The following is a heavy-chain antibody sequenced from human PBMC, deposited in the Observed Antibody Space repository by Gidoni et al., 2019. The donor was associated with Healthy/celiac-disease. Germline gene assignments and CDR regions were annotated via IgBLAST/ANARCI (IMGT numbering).Heavy chain of an antibody. D-gene: IGHD1-1*01. Sequence: QVQLVQSGAEVKKPGASVKVSCKASGYTFTSYYMHWVRQAPGQGLEWMGITNPSGGSTSYAQKFQGRVTMTRDTSTSTVYMELSSLRSEDTAVYYCARETPTYRERRLFDYWGQGTLVTVSS. CDR3: ARETPTYRERRLFDY. CDR2: TNPSGGST. CDR1: GYTFTSYY. V-gene: IGHV1-46*03. J-gene: IGHJ4*02.